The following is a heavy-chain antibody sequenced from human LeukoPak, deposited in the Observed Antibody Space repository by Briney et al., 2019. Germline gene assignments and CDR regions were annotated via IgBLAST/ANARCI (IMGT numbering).Heavy chain of an antibody. CDR3: AKPRLLWFGEFDY. CDR2: ISSSSSTI. CDR1: GFTFSSYS. Sequence: GGSLRLSCAASGFTFSSYSMNWVRQAPGKGLEWVSYISSSSSTIYYADSVKGRFTISRDNAKNSLYLQMNSLRAEDTAVYYCAKPRLLWFGEFDYWGQGTLVTVSS. V-gene: IGHV3-48*01. D-gene: IGHD3-10*01. J-gene: IGHJ4*02.